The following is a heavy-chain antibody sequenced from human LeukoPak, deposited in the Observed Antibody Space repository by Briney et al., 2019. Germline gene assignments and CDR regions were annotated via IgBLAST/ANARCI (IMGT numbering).Heavy chain of an antibody. Sequence: SETLSLTCTVSGGSISSYYWSWIRQPPGKGLEWIGYIYYSGSTNYNPSLKSRVTISVDTSKNQFSLKLSSVTAADTAVYYCARDIGGAGEAYYYYYMDVWGKGTTVTVSS. CDR1: GGSISSYY. J-gene: IGHJ6*03. V-gene: IGHV4-59*12. CDR3: ARDIGGAGEAYYYYYMDV. CDR2: IYYSGST. D-gene: IGHD3-16*01.